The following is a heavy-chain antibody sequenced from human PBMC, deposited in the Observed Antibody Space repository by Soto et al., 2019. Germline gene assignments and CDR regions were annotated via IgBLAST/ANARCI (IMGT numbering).Heavy chain of an antibody. CDR1: GGSFSGYY. CDR2: INHSGST. V-gene: IGHV4-34*01. J-gene: IGHJ5*02. D-gene: IGHD3-22*01. Sequence: PSETLSLTCAVYGGSFSGYYWSWIRQPQGRGREWIGEINHSGSTNYNPSLKSRVTISVDTSKNQFSLKLSSVTAADTAVYYCARGGPYYYDSSGYSDWFDPWGQGTLVTVSS. CDR3: ARGGPYYYDSSGYSDWFDP.